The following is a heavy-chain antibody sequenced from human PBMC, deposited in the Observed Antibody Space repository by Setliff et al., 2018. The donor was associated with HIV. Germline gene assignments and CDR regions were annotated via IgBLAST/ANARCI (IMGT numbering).Heavy chain of an antibody. CDR1: GYTFSTYG. V-gene: IGHV1-69*13. D-gene: IGHD1-1*01. CDR2: IIPMFVTA. J-gene: IGHJ5*02. CDR3: ARAKATRQARPTNCFDP. Sequence: ASVKVSCKASGYTFSTYGISWVRQAPGQGLEWMGGIIPMFVTANYARKFQDRVTITADESTSTAYMELSSLRFEDTAVYYCARAKATRQARPTNCFDPWGQGTLVTVSS.